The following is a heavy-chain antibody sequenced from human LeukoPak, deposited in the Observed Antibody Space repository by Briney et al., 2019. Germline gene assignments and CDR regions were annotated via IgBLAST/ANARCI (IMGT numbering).Heavy chain of an antibody. CDR1: VFSFSNYW. Sequence: GGSLRLSCAASVFSFSNYWMSWVRQAPGKGLEWVANIGQDGSEYYYVDSVKGRFTISRDNAKNSLYLQMDSLRVEDTAVYYCARDPPPVALRFDIWGQGTLATVSS. CDR2: IGQDGSEY. D-gene: IGHD5-12*01. CDR3: ARDPPPVALRFDI. V-gene: IGHV3-7*01. J-gene: IGHJ4*02.